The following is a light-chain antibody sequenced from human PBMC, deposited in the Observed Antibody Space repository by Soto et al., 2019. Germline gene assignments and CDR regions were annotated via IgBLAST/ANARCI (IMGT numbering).Light chain of an antibody. V-gene: IGKV1-9*01. CDR3: QQLSTYPST. CDR2: AAS. CDR1: QGISSS. J-gene: IGKJ4*01. Sequence: DIQLTQSPSFLSASVGDRVTITCRASQGISSSLGWYQQKPGKAPNLLIYAASTLQSGVPSRFSGSGSGTEFTLTISSLQPEDFATYYCQQLSTYPSTFGGGTKVDIK.